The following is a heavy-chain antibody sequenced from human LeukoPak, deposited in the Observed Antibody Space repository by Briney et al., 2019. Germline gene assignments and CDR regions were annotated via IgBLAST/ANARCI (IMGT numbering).Heavy chain of an antibody. CDR1: GFTFNSYA. CDR3: ARDLCGGDCYPAGAFDI. CDR2: IGTNGIST. J-gene: IGHJ3*02. Sequence: GGSLRLSCSASGFTFNSYAIHWVRQAPGKGLEYVSSIGTNGISTYYADSVTGRFTISRDNSKNSPYLQMSSLRAEDTAVYYCARDLCGGDCYPAGAFDIWGQGTMVTVSS. V-gene: IGHV3-64D*09. D-gene: IGHD2-21*02.